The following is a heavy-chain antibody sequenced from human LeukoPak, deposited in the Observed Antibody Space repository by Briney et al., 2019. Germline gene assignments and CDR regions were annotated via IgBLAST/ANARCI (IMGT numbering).Heavy chain of an antibody. CDR2: IIPILGIA. D-gene: IGHD3-22*01. CDR3: ARQDVGDSSGYYY. V-gene: IGHV1-69*02. Sequence: ASVKVSCKASGGTFSSYTISWVRQAPGQGLEWMGRIIPILGIANYAQKFQGRVTITADKSTSTAYMELSSLRSEDTAVYYCARQDVGDSSGYYYWGQGTLVTVSS. CDR1: GGTFSSYT. J-gene: IGHJ4*02.